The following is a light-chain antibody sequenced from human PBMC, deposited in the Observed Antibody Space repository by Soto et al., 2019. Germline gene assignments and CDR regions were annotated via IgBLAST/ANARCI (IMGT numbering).Light chain of an antibody. Sequence: EIVMTQSPATLSVSRGERATLSCRASQSVSSNLAWYQQKPGQAPRLLIYGASTRATGIPARFSGSGSGTEFTLTINSLQSEDFAVYYCQHYNYWPYTFGQGTKVDIK. CDR3: QHYNYWPYT. V-gene: IGKV3-15*01. J-gene: IGKJ2*01. CDR2: GAS. CDR1: QSVSSN.